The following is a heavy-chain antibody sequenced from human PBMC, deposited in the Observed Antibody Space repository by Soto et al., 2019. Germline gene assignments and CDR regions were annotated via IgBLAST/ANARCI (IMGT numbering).Heavy chain of an antibody. Sequence: GGSLRLSCAASGFTFKTYWMIWILQAPGKGLEWVANIKPDGSEKWYVDSVKGRFTISRDNAKNSLYLQMNSLRAEHTAVYFCARGDYYDTSGPFSDAFDIWGQGTMVTVSS. CDR3: ARGDYYDTSGPFSDAFDI. CDR2: IKPDGSEK. D-gene: IGHD3-22*01. V-gene: IGHV3-7*04. J-gene: IGHJ3*02. CDR1: GFTFKTYW.